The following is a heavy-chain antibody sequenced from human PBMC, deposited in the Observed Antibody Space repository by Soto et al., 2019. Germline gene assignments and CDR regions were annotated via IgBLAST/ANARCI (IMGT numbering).Heavy chain of an antibody. CDR1: GGTFSTYA. CDR3: SRVGGGAYNS. V-gene: IGHV1-69*01. D-gene: IGHD3-10*01. CDR2: ILPILGPP. J-gene: IGHJ4*02. Sequence: QVQLVQSGAELKKPGSSVKVSCKASGGTFSTYAINWVRQAPGQGLEWMGGILPILGPPNYAQKFKGRVTIAADDSTSTAYMELTSLRSEDTAIYYFSRVGGGAYNSCGQGTLVTVSS.